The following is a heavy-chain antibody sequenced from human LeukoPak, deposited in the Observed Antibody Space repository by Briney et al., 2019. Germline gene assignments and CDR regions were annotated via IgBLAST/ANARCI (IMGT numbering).Heavy chain of an antibody. CDR1: GFAFSTYG. J-gene: IGHJ3*01. Sequence: GGSLRLSCAASGFAFSTYGMSWVRQAPGKGLEWLSYISYSDTAKYYADSVKGRFTISRDNAENSLHLQMNSLRDEDTAVYYCARYFDRSGFDRDAFDVWGQGTMVTVSS. V-gene: IGHV3-48*02. CDR2: ISYSDTAK. CDR3: ARYFDRSGFDRDAFDV. D-gene: IGHD3-22*01.